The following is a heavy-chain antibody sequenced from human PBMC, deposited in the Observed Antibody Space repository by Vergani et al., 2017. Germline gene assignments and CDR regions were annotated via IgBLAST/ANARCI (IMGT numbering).Heavy chain of an antibody. CDR2: IYNSGNG. V-gene: IGHV4-39*01. CDR1: GDSIISRSYY. Sequence: QMQLQESGPGLVKASETLSLTCTVSGDSIISRSYYWGWIRQPPGKGLEWIGSIYNSGNGDSSSSLKSRFTISADTSKNQFSLGLTSVTAADTAVYYCASGKYYSDSTSHFRGRYFDVWGRGTLVTVPS. D-gene: IGHD3-16*01. CDR3: ASGKYYSDSTSHFRGRYFDV. J-gene: IGHJ2*01.